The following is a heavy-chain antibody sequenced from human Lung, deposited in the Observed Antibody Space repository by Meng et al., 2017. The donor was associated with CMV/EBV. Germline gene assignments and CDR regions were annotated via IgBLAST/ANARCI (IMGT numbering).Heavy chain of an antibody. CDR3: ARTSSSGLTPFDP. Sequence: LXCTVSGGSISSSSYYWGRIRQPPGKGLEWIGSIYYSGSTYYNPSLKSRVTISVDTSKNQFSLKLSSVTAADTAVYYCARTSSSGLTPFDPWGQGTXVTVSS. CDR1: GGSISSSSYY. V-gene: IGHV4-39*01. D-gene: IGHD6-19*01. J-gene: IGHJ5*02. CDR2: IYYSGST.